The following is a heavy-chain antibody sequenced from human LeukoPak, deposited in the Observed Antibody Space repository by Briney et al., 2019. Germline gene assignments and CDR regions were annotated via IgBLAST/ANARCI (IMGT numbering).Heavy chain of an antibody. V-gene: IGHV1-69*04. CDR3: ASSTRTFYYGMDV. J-gene: IGHJ6*02. CDR1: GGTFSSYA. CDR2: IIPILGIA. Sequence: SVKVSCKASGGTFSSYAISWVRQAPGQGLEWMGRIIPILGIANYAQKFQGRVTITADKSTSTAYMELSSLRSEDTAVYYCASSTRTFYYGMDVWGQGTTVTVSS. D-gene: IGHD2-2*01.